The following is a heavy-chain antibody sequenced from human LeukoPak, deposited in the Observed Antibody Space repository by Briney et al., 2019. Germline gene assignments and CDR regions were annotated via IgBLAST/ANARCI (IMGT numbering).Heavy chain of an antibody. CDR2: IYYSGST. CDR1: GGSISSYY. V-gene: IGHV4-39*01. D-gene: IGHD3-10*01. CDR3: ARHGKRGRVDY. Sequence: SETLSLTCTVSGGSISSYYWSWIRQPPGKGLEWIGSIYYSGSTYYNPSLKSRVTISVDTSKNQFSLKQSSVTAADTAVYYCARHGKRGRVDYWGQGTLVTVSS. J-gene: IGHJ4*02.